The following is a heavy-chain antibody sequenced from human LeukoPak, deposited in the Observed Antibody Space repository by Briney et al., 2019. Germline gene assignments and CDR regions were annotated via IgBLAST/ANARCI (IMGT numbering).Heavy chain of an antibody. J-gene: IGHJ4*02. D-gene: IGHD6-19*01. CDR1: GFTFSDYY. CDR2: ISSSSTYT. V-gene: IGHV3-11*05. Sequence: GGSLRLSCVVSGFTFSDYYMTWIRQAPGKGLEWVSYISSSSTYTNYADSVKGRFTISRDNAKNSLYLQMNSLRAEDTAVYYCARERIYSSGWYLIDYWGQGTLVTVSS. CDR3: ARERIYSSGWYLIDY.